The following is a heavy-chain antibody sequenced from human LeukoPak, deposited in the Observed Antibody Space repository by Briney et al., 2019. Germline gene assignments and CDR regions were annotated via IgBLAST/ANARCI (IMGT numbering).Heavy chain of an antibody. Sequence: GGSLRLSCAASGFTFSSYAMSWVRQAPGKGLEWVSAISGSGGSTYYADSVKGRFTISRDNSKNTLYLQMNSLRAEDTAVYYCATLRGVLLWFGELEGWGQGTLVTVSS. V-gene: IGHV3-23*01. CDR3: ATLRGVLLWFGELEG. CDR2: ISGSGGST. J-gene: IGHJ4*02. D-gene: IGHD3-10*01. CDR1: GFTFSSYA.